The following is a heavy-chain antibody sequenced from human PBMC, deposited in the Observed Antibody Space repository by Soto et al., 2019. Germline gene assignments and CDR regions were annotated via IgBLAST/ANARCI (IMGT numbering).Heavy chain of an antibody. CDR1: GGTFRTYT. CDR2: IIPILDVA. D-gene: IGHD5-12*01. CDR3: ARSIQEDIGVAVAKDIWFVR. Sequence: QVQLVQSGAEVKRPGSSVKVSCQTSGGTFRTYTINWVRQAPGQGLEWMGRIIPILDVANYAQKLKGRVTISADRSPSTARMELRTLRSEDTAFSCCARSIQEDIGVAVAKDIWFVRWDLGTLVSLSS. J-gene: IGHJ5*02. V-gene: IGHV1-69*02.